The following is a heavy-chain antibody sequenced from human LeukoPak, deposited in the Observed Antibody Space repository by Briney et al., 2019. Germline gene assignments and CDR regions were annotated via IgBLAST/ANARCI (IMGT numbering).Heavy chain of an antibody. CDR1: GGSISRSDNY. CDR2: IYYSGST. J-gene: IGHJ4*02. V-gene: IGHV4-39*01. CDR3: ARRNYYFDY. Sequence: SETLSLTCTVSGGSISRSDNYWGWIRQPPGKGLEWIGSIYYSGSTYYSPSLKSRVTISVDTSKNQFPLKLSSVTAADTAVYYCARRNYYFDYWGQGALVTVSS.